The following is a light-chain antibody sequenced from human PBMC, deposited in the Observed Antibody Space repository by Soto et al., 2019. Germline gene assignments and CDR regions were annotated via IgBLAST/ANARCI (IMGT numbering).Light chain of an antibody. CDR3: QQRGSWPPLT. J-gene: IGKJ4*01. CDR2: DAS. CDR1: QSVSSS. Sequence: EIVLPHSPPTLSVSPGERATFSCRPSQSVSSSLAWYQQQPGQAPRLLIYDASKRATGIPARFSGSGSGTDFTLTISSLEPEDFAVYYCQQRGSWPPLTFGGGTKVDIK. V-gene: IGKV3-11*01.